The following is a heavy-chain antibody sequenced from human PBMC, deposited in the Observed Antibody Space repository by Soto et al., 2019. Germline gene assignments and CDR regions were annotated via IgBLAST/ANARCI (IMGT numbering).Heavy chain of an antibody. V-gene: IGHV1-8*01. CDR1: GYTFTSYD. J-gene: IGHJ6*03. CDR2: MNPNGGNT. CDR3: ALGVIPHNYYYYYMDV. D-gene: IGHD3-10*01. Sequence: GASVKVSCKASGYTFTSYDINWVRQATGQGLEWMGWMNPNGGNTGYAQKFQGRVTMTRNTSISTAYMELSSLRSEDTAVYYCALGVIPHNYYYYYMDVWGKGTTVTVSS.